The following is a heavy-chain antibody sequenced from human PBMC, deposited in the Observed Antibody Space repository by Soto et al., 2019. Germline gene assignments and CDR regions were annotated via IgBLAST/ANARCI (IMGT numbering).Heavy chain of an antibody. J-gene: IGHJ3*02. Sequence: QVQLQESGPGLVKPSGTLSLTCVVSGGSITSSNWWNWVRQPPGKGLEWIGEISHSGTTNFNPSLKSRATISVDKSKNQFSLKLSSVTAADTAVYYCARDGYYDTSGYFDFRAFDIWGQGTKVTVSS. CDR3: ARDGYYDTSGYFDFRAFDI. CDR2: ISHSGTT. CDR1: GGSITSSNW. V-gene: IGHV4-4*02. D-gene: IGHD3-22*01.